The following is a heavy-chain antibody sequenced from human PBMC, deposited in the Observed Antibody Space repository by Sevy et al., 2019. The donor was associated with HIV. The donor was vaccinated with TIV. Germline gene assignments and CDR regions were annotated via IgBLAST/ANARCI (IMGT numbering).Heavy chain of an antibody. CDR3: ARDQGSSWYDFYGY. CDR1: GFTFSSYS. CDR2: ISSSSSYI. D-gene: IGHD6-13*01. Sequence: GGSLRLSCAASGFTFSSYSMNWVRQAPGKGLEWVSSISSSSSYIYYADSVKGRFTISRDNAKNSLYLQMNSLRAEDTAVYYCARDQGSSWYDFYGYWGQGTLVTVSS. J-gene: IGHJ4*02. V-gene: IGHV3-21*01.